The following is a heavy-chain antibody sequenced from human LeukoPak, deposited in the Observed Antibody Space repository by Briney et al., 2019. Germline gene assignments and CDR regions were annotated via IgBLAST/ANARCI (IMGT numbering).Heavy chain of an antibody. Sequence: GGSLRLSCAASGFTFSSYGMHWVRRAPGKGLEWVAVIWYDGSNKYYTDSVKGRFTISRDNSKNTLYLQMNSLRAEDTAVYYCARGQYSPDYWGQGTLVTVSS. V-gene: IGHV3-33*01. CDR1: GFTFSSYG. CDR3: ARGQYSPDY. CDR2: IWYDGSNK. J-gene: IGHJ4*02. D-gene: IGHD2-15*01.